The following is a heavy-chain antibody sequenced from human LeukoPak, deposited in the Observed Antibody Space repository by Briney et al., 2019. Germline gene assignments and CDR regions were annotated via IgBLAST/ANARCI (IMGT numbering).Heavy chain of an antibody. J-gene: IGHJ4*02. CDR3: AKAKDIVVVVAATPSDY. D-gene: IGHD2-15*01. V-gene: IGHV3-7*03. CDR1: GFTFSSYW. CDR2: INQNGNVN. Sequence: GGSLRLSCAASGFTFSSYWMNWARQAPGKGLEWVASINQNGNVNYYVDSVKGRFTISRDNSKNTLYLQMNSLRAEDTAVYYCAKAKDIVVVVAATPSDYWGQGTLVTVSS.